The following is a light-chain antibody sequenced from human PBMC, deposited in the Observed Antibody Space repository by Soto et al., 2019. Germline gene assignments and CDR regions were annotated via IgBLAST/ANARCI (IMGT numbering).Light chain of an antibody. J-gene: IGLJ1*01. V-gene: IGLV2-14*01. Sequence: QSALTQPASVSGSPGQSITISCTGTSSDVGGYNYVSWYQQHPGKAPKLMIYDVSNRPSGVSNRFSGSKSGNTASLTISGLQAEDEADYYCSSYTSSRTLYVFGTGTKLTVL. CDR1: SSDVGGYNY. CDR2: DVS. CDR3: SSYTSSRTLYV.